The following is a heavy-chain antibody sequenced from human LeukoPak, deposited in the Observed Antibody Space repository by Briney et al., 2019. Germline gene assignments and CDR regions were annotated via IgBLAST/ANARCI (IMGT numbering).Heavy chain of an antibody. V-gene: IGHV4-59*08. CDR2: IYYSGST. Sequence: SETLSLTCTVSGGSISSYYWSWIRQPPGKGLEWIGYIYYSGSTNYNPSLKGQVTISVDTSKNQFSLKLSSVTAADTAMYYCARHRSYGLDAFDIWGQGTMVTVSS. CDR1: GGSISSYY. CDR3: ARHRSYGLDAFDI. D-gene: IGHD3-10*01. J-gene: IGHJ3*02.